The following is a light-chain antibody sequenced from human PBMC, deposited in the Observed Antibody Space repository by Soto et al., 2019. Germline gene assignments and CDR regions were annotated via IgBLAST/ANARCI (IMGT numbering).Light chain of an antibody. Sequence: EMVLTQSPGTLSLSAGERSTLHCSASHIGNTNYLAWYQQRPGQPPRLLIYGASSRATGIPDRFSGSGSGTDFTLTISRLEPEDFAVYYCQQYGSSPPITFGQGTRLEI. CDR3: QQYGSSPPIT. J-gene: IGKJ5*01. CDR2: GAS. V-gene: IGKV3-20*01. CDR1: HIGNTNY.